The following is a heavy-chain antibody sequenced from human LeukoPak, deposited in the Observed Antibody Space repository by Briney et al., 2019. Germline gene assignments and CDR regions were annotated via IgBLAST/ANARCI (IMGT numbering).Heavy chain of an antibody. Sequence: GGSLRLSCAASGFSFSAYSMNWVRQAPGKGLEWVSSIGGSGADTYSADSVKGRFIISRDNSKNTLYLQMNSLRAEDTAVYYCAKDLSPSGGFWGQGALVTVSS. CDR2: IGGSGADT. CDR3: AKDLSPSGGF. CDR1: GFSFSAYS. J-gene: IGHJ4*02. D-gene: IGHD5-12*01. V-gene: IGHV3-23*01.